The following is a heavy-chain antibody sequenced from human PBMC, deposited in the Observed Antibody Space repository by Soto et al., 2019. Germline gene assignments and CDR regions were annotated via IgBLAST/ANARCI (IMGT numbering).Heavy chain of an antibody. D-gene: IGHD3-16*01. V-gene: IGHV1-2*04. Sequence: GASVKVSCKASGYTFTGYYMHWVRQAPGQGLEWMGWINPNSGGTNYAQKFQGWVTMTRDTSISTAYMELSRLRSDDTAVYYCARDRGLGGSYYYTDVWGKGTTVTVSS. CDR1: GYTFTGYY. J-gene: IGHJ6*03. CDR2: INPNSGGT. CDR3: ARDRGLGGSYYYTDV.